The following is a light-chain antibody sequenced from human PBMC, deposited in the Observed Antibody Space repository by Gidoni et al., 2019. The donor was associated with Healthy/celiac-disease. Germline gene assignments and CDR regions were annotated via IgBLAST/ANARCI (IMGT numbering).Light chain of an antibody. J-gene: IGKJ2*01. CDR2: WAS. V-gene: IGKV4-1*01. CDR3: QQYYSPPYT. Sequence: DIVMTQSPASLAVSLGERATINCKSSQSVLYNSNHRNYLAWYQQKPGQPPKLLIYWASTRESGVPDRFSGSGSGTDFTLTISSLQAEDVAVYYCQQYYSPPYTFGQGTKLEIK. CDR1: QSVLYNSNHRNY.